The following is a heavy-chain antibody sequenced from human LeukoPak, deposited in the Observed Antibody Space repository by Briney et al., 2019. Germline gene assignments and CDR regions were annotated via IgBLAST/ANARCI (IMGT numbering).Heavy chain of an antibody. CDR3: ARGIGYYTTVDY. CDR1: GGSISSYY. J-gene: IGHJ4*02. V-gene: IGHV4-39*07. D-gene: IGHD4-17*01. Sequence: SETLSLTCTVSGGSISSYYWGWIRQPPGKGLEWIGSIYYSGSTYYNPSLKSRVTISVDTSKNQFSLKLSSVTAADTAVYYCARGIGYYTTVDYWGQGTLVTVSS. CDR2: IYYSGST.